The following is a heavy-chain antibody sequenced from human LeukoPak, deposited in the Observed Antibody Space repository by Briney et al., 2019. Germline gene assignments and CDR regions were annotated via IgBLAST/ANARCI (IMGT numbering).Heavy chain of an antibody. CDR3: ATLASHDFWSGEMNYYYYYMDV. Sequence: ASVKVSCKVSGYTLTELSMHWVRQAPGKGLEWMGGFDPEDGETIYAQKFQGRVTMTEDTSTDTAYMELSSLRSEDTAVYYCATLASHDFWSGEMNYYYYYMDVWGKGTTVTVSS. J-gene: IGHJ6*03. D-gene: IGHD3-3*01. CDR2: FDPEDGET. CDR1: GYTLTELS. V-gene: IGHV1-24*01.